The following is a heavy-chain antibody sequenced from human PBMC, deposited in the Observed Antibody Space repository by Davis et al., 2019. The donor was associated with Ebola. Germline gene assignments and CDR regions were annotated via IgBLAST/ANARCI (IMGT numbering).Heavy chain of an antibody. CDR2: IYPGDSDT. CDR1: GYSFTSYW. V-gene: IGHV5-51*01. J-gene: IGHJ5*02. Sequence: GESLKISCKGSGYSFTSYWISWVRQVPGEGLQWMGIIYPGDSDTRYSPSFQGHVTISADKSISTAYLQWSSLKASDTAMYYCARRQNWFDPWGQGTLVTVSS. CDR3: ARRQNWFDP.